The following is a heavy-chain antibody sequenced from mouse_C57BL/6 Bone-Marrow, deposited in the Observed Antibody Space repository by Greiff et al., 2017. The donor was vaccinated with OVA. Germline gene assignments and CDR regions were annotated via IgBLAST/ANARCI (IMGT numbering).Heavy chain of an antibody. Sequence: QVQLKESGAELARPGASVKMSCKASGYTFTSYTMHWVKQRPGQGLEWIGYINPSSGYTKYNQKFKDKATLTADKSSSTTYMQLSSLTSEDSAVYYCARHLYAMDYWGQGTSVTVSS. CDR1: GYTFTSYT. CDR3: ARHLYAMDY. J-gene: IGHJ4*01. CDR2: INPSSGYT. V-gene: IGHV1-4*01.